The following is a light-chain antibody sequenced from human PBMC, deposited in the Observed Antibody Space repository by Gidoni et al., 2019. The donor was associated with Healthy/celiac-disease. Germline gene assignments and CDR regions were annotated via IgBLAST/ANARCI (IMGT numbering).Light chain of an antibody. CDR3: QVWDSSSDHPVV. Sequence: SSVLTQPPSVSVAPGKTARINCGGNNIGSKSVHWYQQKPGQAPVLVIYYDSDRPSGIPERFSGSNSGNTATLTISRVEAGDEADYYCQVWDSSSDHPVVFGGGTKLTVL. CDR2: YDS. J-gene: IGLJ2*01. CDR1: NIGSKS. V-gene: IGLV3-21*04.